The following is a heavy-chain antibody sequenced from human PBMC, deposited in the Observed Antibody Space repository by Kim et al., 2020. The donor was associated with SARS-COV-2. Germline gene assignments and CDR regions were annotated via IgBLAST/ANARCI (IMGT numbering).Heavy chain of an antibody. CDR3: ARMGTSADSDY. Sequence: IHYADSVKGRFTISRDNAKNSLYLQMNSLRAEDTAVYYCARMGTSADSDYWGQGTLVTVAS. D-gene: IGHD2-2*01. V-gene: IGHV3-21*01. CDR2: I. J-gene: IGHJ4*02.